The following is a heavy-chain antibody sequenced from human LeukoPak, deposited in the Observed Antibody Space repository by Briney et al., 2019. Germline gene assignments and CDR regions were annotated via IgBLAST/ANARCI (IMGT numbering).Heavy chain of an antibody. Sequence: SETLSLTCTVSGYSISSGYYWGWIRQPPGKGLEWIGSIYHSGNTYHNPSLKSRVTISVDTSRNQFSLKLRSVTAADTAVYYCARVVTSGYYMLDDWGQGTLVTVSS. V-gene: IGHV4-38-2*02. CDR3: ARVVTSGYYMLDD. D-gene: IGHD3-3*01. J-gene: IGHJ4*02. CDR2: IYHSGNT. CDR1: GYSISSGYY.